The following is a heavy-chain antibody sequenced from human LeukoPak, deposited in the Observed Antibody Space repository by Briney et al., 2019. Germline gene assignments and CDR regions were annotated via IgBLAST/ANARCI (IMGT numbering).Heavy chain of an antibody. CDR1: GFAFSGSA. V-gene: IGHV3-30*04. CDR3: ARDWKTNSFDY. J-gene: IGHJ4*02. Sequence: PGGSLKLSCAAPGFAFSGSALHWVRQAPGKGLEWVAFIYYDGSNIYYADYVKGRFTISRDISKNTLYLQMDSLRAEDTAIYYCARDWKTNSFDYWGQGTLVTVSS. D-gene: IGHD1-1*01. CDR2: IYYDGSNI.